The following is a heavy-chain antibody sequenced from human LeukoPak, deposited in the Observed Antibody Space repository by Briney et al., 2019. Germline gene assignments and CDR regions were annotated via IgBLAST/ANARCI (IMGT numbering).Heavy chain of an antibody. V-gene: IGHV1-2*02. CDR3: ARPGYCSGGSCSDWFDS. CDR2: IDPNSAGT. Sequence: ASVTVSFTPSGYTFTAYYVHWMRQAPGQGREWMGWIDPNSAGTNFAQKFQGRVSMTRDTSINTAYLELSRLRSDDTAVYYCARPGYCSGGSCSDWFDSWGQGTLVTVSS. J-gene: IGHJ5*01. CDR1: GYTFTAYY. D-gene: IGHD2-15*01.